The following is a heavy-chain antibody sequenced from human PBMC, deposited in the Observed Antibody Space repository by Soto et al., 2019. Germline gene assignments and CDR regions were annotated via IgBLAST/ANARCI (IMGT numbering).Heavy chain of an antibody. D-gene: IGHD6-19*01. Sequence: SETLSLTCTFSVDSISSHYWSCIRHPPGKALEWIAYIYYSGSTSYNPSLKSRVSISEDTSKNQFSLKLSSVTAADTAVYYCARGRSWFEPWGQGTRVLVSS. CDR1: VDSISSHY. CDR3: ARGRSWFEP. J-gene: IGHJ5*02. V-gene: IGHV4-59*11. CDR2: IYYSGST.